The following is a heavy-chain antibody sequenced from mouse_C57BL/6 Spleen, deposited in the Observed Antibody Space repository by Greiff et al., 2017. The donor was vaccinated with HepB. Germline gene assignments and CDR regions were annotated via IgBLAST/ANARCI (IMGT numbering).Heavy chain of an antibody. V-gene: IGHV14-3*01. J-gene: IGHJ4*01. CDR1: GFNIKNTY. CDR2: IDPANGNT. CDR3: TSAYCNGSTPYAKDY. D-gene: IGHD1-1*01. Sequence: EVQLQQSVAELVRPGASVKLSCPASGFNIKNTYMHWVKQRPEQGLEWIGRIDPANGNTKYAPKFQGKATITADTSSNTAYLQLSSLKSEATVIYYSTSAYCNGSTPYAKDYWGQGTSVTVSS.